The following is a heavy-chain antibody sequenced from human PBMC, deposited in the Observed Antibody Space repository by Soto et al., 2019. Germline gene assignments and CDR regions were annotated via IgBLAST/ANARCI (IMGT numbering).Heavy chain of an antibody. CDR1: GFTFSSYA. CDR2: ISYDGSNK. D-gene: IGHD1-26*01. CDR3: ARTSSVGATYALDY. Sequence: GGSLRLSCAASGFTFSSYAMHWVRQAPGKGLEWVAVISYDGSNKYYADSVKGRFTISRDNSKNTLYLQMNSLRAEDTAVYYCARTSSVGATYALDYWGQGTLVTXSS. J-gene: IGHJ4*02. V-gene: IGHV3-30-3*01.